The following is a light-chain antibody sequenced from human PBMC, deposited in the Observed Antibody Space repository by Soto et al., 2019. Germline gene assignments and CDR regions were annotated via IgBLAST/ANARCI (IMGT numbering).Light chain of an antibody. CDR1: SSDVGAYGY. Sequence: QSALTQPPSASGSPGQSVTISCTGTSSDVGAYGYVSWYQQHPGKAPKLMIYEVNKRPSGVPDRFSGSKSGNTASLTVSGLQAEDEADYYCSAYAGNNVVFGGGTQLTVL. V-gene: IGLV2-8*01. CDR3: SAYAGNNVV. CDR2: EVN. J-gene: IGLJ2*01.